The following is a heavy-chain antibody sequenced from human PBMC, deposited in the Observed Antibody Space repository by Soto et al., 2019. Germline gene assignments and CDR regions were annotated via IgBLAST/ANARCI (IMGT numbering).Heavy chain of an antibody. CDR3: ALRKTGSYFDY. V-gene: IGHV3-23*01. CDR2: ISGSGGST. CDR1: GFTFSTYA. D-gene: IGHD1-26*01. J-gene: IGHJ4*02. Sequence: GSLRLSCEGSGFTFSTYAMSWVRQAPGKGLEWVSAISGSGGSTYYTDSVKGRFTISRGNSKNTLYLQMNTLGAEDTALYYCALRKTGSYFDYWGQGSLVTVPS.